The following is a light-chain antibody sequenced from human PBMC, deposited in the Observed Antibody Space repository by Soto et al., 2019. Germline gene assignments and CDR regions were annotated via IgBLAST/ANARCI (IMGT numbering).Light chain of an antibody. J-gene: IGLJ1*01. Sequence: SVLTQPPSASGSPGQSVAISCTGTSSDVGGYNYVSWYQQHPGKAPKLMIYEVNKRPSGVPDRFSGSKSGNTASLTVSGLQAEDEADYYCSSYAGSSNVFGTGTKATVL. CDR1: SSDVGGYNY. CDR2: EVN. CDR3: SSYAGSSNV. V-gene: IGLV2-8*01.